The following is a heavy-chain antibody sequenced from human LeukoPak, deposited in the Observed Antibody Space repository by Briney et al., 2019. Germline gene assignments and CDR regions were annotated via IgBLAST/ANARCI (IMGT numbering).Heavy chain of an antibody. Sequence: PSETLSLTCAVYGGSFSGYYWSWIRQPPGKGLEWIGEINHSGSTNYNPSLKSRVTISVGTSENQFSLKLSSVTAADTAVYYCARGDYGDFPDYFDYWGQGTLVTVSS. CDR2: INHSGST. CDR1: GGSFSGYY. CDR3: ARGDYGDFPDYFDY. D-gene: IGHD4-17*01. V-gene: IGHV4-34*01. J-gene: IGHJ4*02.